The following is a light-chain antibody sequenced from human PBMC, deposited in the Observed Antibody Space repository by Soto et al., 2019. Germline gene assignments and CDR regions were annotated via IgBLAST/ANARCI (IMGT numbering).Light chain of an antibody. J-gene: IGLJ2*01. CDR3: CSYAGGSTYVV. V-gene: IGLV2-23*01. Sequence: QSALTQPASVSGSPGQSITISCTGTSSDVGYYNLVSWYQQHPGKAPKLMIYEDIKRPSGISNRFSGSKSGNTASLTISGLQAEDEADYYCCSYAGGSTYVVFGGGTQLTVL. CDR2: EDI. CDR1: SSDVGYYNL.